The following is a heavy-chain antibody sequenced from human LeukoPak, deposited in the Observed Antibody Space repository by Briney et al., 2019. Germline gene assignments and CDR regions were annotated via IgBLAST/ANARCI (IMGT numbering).Heavy chain of an antibody. CDR3: ARLSTMGAFDI. D-gene: IGHD3-10*01. V-gene: IGHV4-34*01. J-gene: IGHJ3*02. CDR2: INHSGST. CDR1: GGSFSGYY. Sequence: SETLSLTCAVYGGSFSGYYWSWIRQPPGKGLEWIGEINHSGSTNYNPSLKSRVTISVDTSKNQFFLKLSSVTAADTAVYYCARLSTMGAFDIWGQGTMVTVSS.